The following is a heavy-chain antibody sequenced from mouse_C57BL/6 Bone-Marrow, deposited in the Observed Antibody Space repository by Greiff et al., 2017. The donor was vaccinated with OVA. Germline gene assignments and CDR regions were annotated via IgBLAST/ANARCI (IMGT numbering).Heavy chain of an antibody. D-gene: IGHD2-1*01. Sequence: EVKLVESGGDLVKPGGSLKLSCAASGFTFSSYGMSWVRQTPDKRLEWVATISSGGSYTYYPDSVKGRFTISRDNAKNTLYLQMSSLKSEDTAMYYCESRGNYHWVLYYLDYWGQGTTLTVSS. CDR1: GFTFSSYG. CDR3: ESRGNYHWVLYYLDY. J-gene: IGHJ2*01. CDR2: ISSGGSYT. V-gene: IGHV5-6*02.